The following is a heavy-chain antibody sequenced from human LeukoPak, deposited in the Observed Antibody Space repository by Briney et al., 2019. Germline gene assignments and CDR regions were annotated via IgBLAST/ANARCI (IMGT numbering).Heavy chain of an antibody. D-gene: IGHD3-22*01. V-gene: IGHV1-2*02. CDR2: INPNSGGT. CDR1: GYTFTGYY. Sequence: ASVQVSCNASGYTFTGYYIHWARQAHGQGLEWMGWINPNSGGTNYAQKFQGRVTMTRDTSISTAYMELSRLRSDDTAVYYCVRWLNYYDSSGYRYYFDYWGQGTLVTVSS. J-gene: IGHJ4*02. CDR3: VRWLNYYDSSGYRYYFDY.